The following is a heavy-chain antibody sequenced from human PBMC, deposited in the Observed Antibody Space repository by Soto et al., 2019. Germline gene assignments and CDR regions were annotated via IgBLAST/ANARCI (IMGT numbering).Heavy chain of an antibody. D-gene: IGHD2-21*01. CDR1: GGSISSYY. J-gene: IGHJ4*02. V-gene: IGHV4-59*01. CDR2: IYYSGST. Sequence: SETLSLTCTVSGGSISSYYWSWIRQPPGKGLEWIGYIYYSGSTNYNPSLKSRVTISVDTSKNQFSLKLSSVTAADTAVYYCASHLMVEYYFDYWGQGTLVTVSS. CDR3: ASHLMVEYYFDY.